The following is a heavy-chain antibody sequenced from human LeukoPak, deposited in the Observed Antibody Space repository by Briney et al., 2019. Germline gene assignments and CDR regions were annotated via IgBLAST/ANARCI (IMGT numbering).Heavy chain of an antibody. CDR2: MHPGNGNT. CDR3: AREGSYCVGGDCYSFDF. CDR1: GYRFISNY. D-gene: IGHD2-21*02. V-gene: IGHV1-2*02. J-gene: IGHJ4*02. Sequence: GASVKVSCKASGYRFISNYIQWVRQAPGLGPEWMGWMHPGNGNTRYAEKFQGRGTMTRDTSINTAYMDLSSLRYDDTAVYYCAREGSYCVGGDCYSFDFWGQGTLITVSS.